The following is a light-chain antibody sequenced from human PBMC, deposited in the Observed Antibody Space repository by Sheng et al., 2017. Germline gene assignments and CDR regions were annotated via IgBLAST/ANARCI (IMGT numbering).Light chain of an antibody. J-gene: IGKJ1*01. CDR1: QSVSSN. CDR2: GAS. CDR3: QQYDAWPRT. Sequence: EIVMTQSPATLSVSPGERATLSCRASQSVSSNLAWYHQKPGQAPRLLIYGASVRATGTPARFSGSGSGTEFTLTVSVLQSEDFAVYYCQQYDAWPRTFGQGPKVGNRT. V-gene: IGKV3D-15*03.